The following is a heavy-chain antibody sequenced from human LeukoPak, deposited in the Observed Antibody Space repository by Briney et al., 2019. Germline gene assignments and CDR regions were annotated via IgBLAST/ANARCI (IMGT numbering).Heavy chain of an antibody. CDR2: IYYSGNT. V-gene: IGHV4-59*06. CDR3: AKYGSGTYYNGLH. D-gene: IGHD3-10*01. Sequence: SETLSLTCTFSGGSITSYYWSWIRQHPGKGLEWIGYIYYSGNTYYNPSLKSRVTMSVDTSKNQFSLKLSSVTAADTALYYCAKYGSGTYYNGLHWGQGTLVTVSS. J-gene: IGHJ4*02. CDR1: GGSITSYY.